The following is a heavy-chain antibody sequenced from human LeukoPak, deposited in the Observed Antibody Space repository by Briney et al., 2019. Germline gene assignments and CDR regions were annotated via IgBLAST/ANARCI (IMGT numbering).Heavy chain of an antibody. CDR3: ARVQRGLAARGGVDY. Sequence: GGSLRLSCAASGFAFSSYEMNWVRQAPGKGLEWVSFISSSGSTIYYADSVKGRFTISRDNAKNSLYLQMNSLRAEDTAVYYCARVQRGLAARGGVDYWGQGTLVTVSS. J-gene: IGHJ4*02. D-gene: IGHD6-6*01. CDR2: ISSSGSTI. V-gene: IGHV3-48*03. CDR1: GFAFSSYE.